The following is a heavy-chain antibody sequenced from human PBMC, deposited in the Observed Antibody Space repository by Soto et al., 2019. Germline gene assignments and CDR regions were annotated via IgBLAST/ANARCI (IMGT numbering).Heavy chain of an antibody. CDR3: ARDLSLTFGGVIDGMDV. Sequence: EVQLVESGGGLVQPGGSLRLSCAASGFTVSSNYMSWVRQAPGKGLEWVSVIYSGGSTYYADSVKGRFTISRDNSKNTLYLQMNSLRAEDTAVYYCARDLSLTFGGVIDGMDVWGKGTTVTVSS. V-gene: IGHV3-66*01. CDR1: GFTVSSNY. J-gene: IGHJ6*04. D-gene: IGHD3-16*02. CDR2: IYSGGST.